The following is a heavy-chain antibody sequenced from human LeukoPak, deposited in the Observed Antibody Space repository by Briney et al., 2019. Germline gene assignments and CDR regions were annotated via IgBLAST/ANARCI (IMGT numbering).Heavy chain of an antibody. CDR1: GFTFSNYY. D-gene: IGHD4/OR15-4a*01. CDR3: AKDLSGHWCIDY. Sequence: GGSLRLSCVASGFTFSNYYMHWVRQAPGKGLEWVAIISDDGERRFYADSVRGRITISRDKSKNTLFLQMNSLRADDTAVYFCAKDLSGHWCIDYWGQGTLVTVSS. J-gene: IGHJ4*02. V-gene: IGHV3-30*18. CDR2: ISDDGERR.